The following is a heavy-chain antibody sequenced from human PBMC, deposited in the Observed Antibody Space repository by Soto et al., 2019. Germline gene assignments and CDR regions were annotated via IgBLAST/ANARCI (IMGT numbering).Heavy chain of an antibody. D-gene: IGHD2-2*01. J-gene: IGHJ4*02. CDR2: IKSKSEAATR. Sequence: PGGSLRLSCAASGFTFSSYWMYWVRQAPGKGLEWVGRIKSKSEAATRDFAAPVKGRFAISRDDSKNTVFLQMNSLKIEDSGVYYCASGTGKSEFDYWGLGTLVTVSS. V-gene: IGHV3-15*01. CDR3: ASGTGKSEFDY. CDR1: GFTFSSYW.